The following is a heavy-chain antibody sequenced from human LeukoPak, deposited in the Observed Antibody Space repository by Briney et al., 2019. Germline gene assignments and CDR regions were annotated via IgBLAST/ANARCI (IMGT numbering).Heavy chain of an antibody. CDR3: LIFPGR. Sequence: PGGSLRLSCAASGFSFINAWMSWVRQAPGQGLEWVGRIKSRADGGTTGYAAPGEGRFSISRDDSEQMNSLQIDDTALYYCLIFPGRWDQGTLVTVSS. V-gene: IGHV3-15*05. J-gene: IGHJ4*02. CDR1: GFSFINAW. CDR2: IKSRADGGTT. D-gene: IGHD3-3*01.